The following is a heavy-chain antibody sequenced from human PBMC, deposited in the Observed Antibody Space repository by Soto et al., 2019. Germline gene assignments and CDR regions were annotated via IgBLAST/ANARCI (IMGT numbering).Heavy chain of an antibody. V-gene: IGHV3-30*18. D-gene: IGHD1-1*01. J-gene: IGHJ4*02. CDR3: AKDKGVFNWATSYFDY. Sequence: XGSRRLSCAASGVTLSNYAMHWVRQAPGRGLEWVALTSYDGNNEYYTDSVKGRFTISRDNSKNTLFLQMNSPRPEDTAVYYCAKDKGVFNWATSYFDYWGQGDLVTVSS. CDR2: TSYDGNNE. CDR1: GVTLSNYA.